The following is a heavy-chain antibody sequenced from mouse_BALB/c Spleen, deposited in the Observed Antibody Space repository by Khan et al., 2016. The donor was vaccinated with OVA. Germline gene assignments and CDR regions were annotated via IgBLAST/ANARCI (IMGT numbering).Heavy chain of an antibody. J-gene: IGHJ3*01. V-gene: IGHV1S81*02. D-gene: IGHD2-2*01. CDR2: INPSNGGT. CDR3: TRSGYGSFVY. Sequence: QVQLKQSGAELVKSGAPVKLSCKTSGYTFTSYYMYWVKQRPGQGLEWIGEINPSNGGTNFNEKFKSKATLTVDKSSSTAYMQLSSLTSEDSAVYYCTRSGYGSFVYWGQGTLVTVSA. CDR1: GYTFTSYY.